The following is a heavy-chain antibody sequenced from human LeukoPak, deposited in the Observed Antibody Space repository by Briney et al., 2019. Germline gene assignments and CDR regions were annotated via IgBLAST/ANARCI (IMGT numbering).Heavy chain of an antibody. Sequence: SETLSLTCAVSGGSTSSNNWWIWVRQSPEKGLEWIGEINQSGSTSYNPSLKSRVTISVDTSKNQFSVKLSSVTAADTAIYYCARRVVDSSSWYEGVYFDCWGQGTLVTVTS. CDR1: GGSTSSNNW. D-gene: IGHD6-13*01. CDR3: ARRVVDSSSWYEGVYFDC. J-gene: IGHJ4*02. V-gene: IGHV4-4*02. CDR2: INQSGST.